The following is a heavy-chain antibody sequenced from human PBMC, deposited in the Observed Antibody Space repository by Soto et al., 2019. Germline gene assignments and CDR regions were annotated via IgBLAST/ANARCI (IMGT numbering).Heavy chain of an antibody. J-gene: IGHJ4*02. D-gene: IGHD4-17*01. Sequence: QVQLVESGGGVVQPGRSLRLSCAASGFTFSRSGMYWVRQAPGKGLEWVAIIWYDGSEKYYADSVKGRFTISRDNSKNTLYLQMNSLRAEDTAVYYCAKDHGIHGDSDGSRGYFDYWGQGTPVTVSS. V-gene: IGHV3-33*06. CDR3: AKDHGIHGDSDGSRGYFDY. CDR2: IWYDGSEK. CDR1: GFTFSRSG.